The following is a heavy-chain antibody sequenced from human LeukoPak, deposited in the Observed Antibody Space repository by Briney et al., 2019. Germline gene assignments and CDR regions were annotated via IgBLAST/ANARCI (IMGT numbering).Heavy chain of an antibody. CDR2: INPNSGGT. V-gene: IGHV1-2*02. J-gene: IGHJ4*02. CDR1: RYTLTGYY. Sequence: ASVKVSCKASRYTLTGYYMDWVRQAPGQGLEWMGWINPNSGGTNYAQKFQGRVTMTRDTRISTAYMELRSLRSDDTAVYYCATDASSSGWWDYFDYWGQGTLVTVSS. CDR3: ATDASSSGWWDYFDY. D-gene: IGHD6-19*01.